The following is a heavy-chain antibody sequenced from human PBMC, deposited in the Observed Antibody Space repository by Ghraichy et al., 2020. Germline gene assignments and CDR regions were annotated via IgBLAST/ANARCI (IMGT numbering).Heavy chain of an antibody. CDR3: ARAMTTNGMDV. D-gene: IGHD4-17*01. Sequence: GESLNISCAASGFTFSSYDMHWVRQATGKGLEWVSAIGTAGDTYYPGSVKGRFTISRENAKNSLYLQMNSLRAGDTAVYYCARAMTTNGMDVWGQGTTVTVSS. V-gene: IGHV3-13*01. J-gene: IGHJ6*02. CDR1: GFTFSSYD. CDR2: IGTAGDT.